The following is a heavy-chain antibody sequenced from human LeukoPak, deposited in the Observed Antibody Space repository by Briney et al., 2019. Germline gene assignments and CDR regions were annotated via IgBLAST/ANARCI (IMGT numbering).Heavy chain of an antibody. D-gene: IGHD3-10*01. CDR1: GGTFSSYA. CDR2: IIPIFGTA. V-gene: IGHV1-69*06. Sequence: SAKVSCKASGGTFSSYAISWVRQAPGQGLEWMGGIIPIFGTANYAQKFQGRVTITADKSTSTACVELSSLRSEDTAVYYCARDPQGGTMVRGVIKYYYYGMDVWGKGTTVTVSS. J-gene: IGHJ6*04. CDR3: ARDPQGGTMVRGVIKYYYYGMDV.